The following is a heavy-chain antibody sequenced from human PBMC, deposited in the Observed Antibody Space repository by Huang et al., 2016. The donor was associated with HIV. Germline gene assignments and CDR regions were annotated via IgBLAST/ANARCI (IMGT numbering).Heavy chain of an antibody. CDR2: SCPADSDT. J-gene: IGHJ4*02. V-gene: IGHV5-51*03. CDR1: GYSFTNYW. Sequence: EVQLVQSEAEVKKPGESLKISCRGSGYSFTNYWIGWGRQRPGEGLEWMGVSCPADSDTRDSPSFQGQVTFSADKSTRTAYLQWSSLQASDTAIYYCARSEVLVTAVPFDHWGQGTLVTVSS. CDR3: ARSEVLVTAVPFDH. D-gene: IGHD2-21*02.